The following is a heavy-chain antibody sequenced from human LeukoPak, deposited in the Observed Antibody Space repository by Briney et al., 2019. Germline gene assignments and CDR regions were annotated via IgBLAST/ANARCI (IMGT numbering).Heavy chain of an antibody. Sequence: SETLSLTCTVSGGSISSYYWSWIRQPPGKGLEWIGYIYYSGSTNYNPSLKSRVTLSIDTSKNQFSLKPSSVTAADTAVYYCARGASSHYYDSSGYYLDYWGQGTLVTVSS. CDR1: GGSISSYY. J-gene: IGHJ4*02. CDR3: ARGASSHYYDSSGYYLDY. D-gene: IGHD3-22*01. V-gene: IGHV4-59*08. CDR2: IYYSGST.